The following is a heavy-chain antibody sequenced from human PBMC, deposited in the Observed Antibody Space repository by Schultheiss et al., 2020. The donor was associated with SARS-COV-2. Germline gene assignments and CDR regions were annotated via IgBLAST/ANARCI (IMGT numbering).Heavy chain of an antibody. V-gene: IGHV3-73*01. Sequence: GGSLRLSCAASGFTVSSNYMSWVRQASGKGLEWVGRIRSKANSYATAYAASVKGRFTISRDDSKNTAYLQMNSLKTEDTAVYYCTRWDTAMVVWGQGTLVTVSS. J-gene: IGHJ4*02. D-gene: IGHD5-18*01. CDR3: TRWDTAMVV. CDR2: IRSKANSYAT. CDR1: GFTVSSNY.